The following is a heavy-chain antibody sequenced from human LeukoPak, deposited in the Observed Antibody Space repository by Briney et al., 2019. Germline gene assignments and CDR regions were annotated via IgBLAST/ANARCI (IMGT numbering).Heavy chain of an antibody. V-gene: IGHV1-2*02. CDR2: INPNNGGT. Sequence: ASVKVSCKASGYTFTNYYIHWVRQAPGQGLEWMGWINPNNGGTNYAQKFQGRVTMTRDTSISTAYMELSRLRSDDTAVYYCVRGGDGDRRDFDYWGQGTLVTVSS. CDR3: VRGGDGDRRDFDY. CDR1: GYTFTNYY. J-gene: IGHJ4*02. D-gene: IGHD5-24*01.